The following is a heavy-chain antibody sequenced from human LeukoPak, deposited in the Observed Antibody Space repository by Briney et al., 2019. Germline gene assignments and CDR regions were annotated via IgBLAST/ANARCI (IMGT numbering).Heavy chain of an antibody. J-gene: IGHJ4*02. CDR3: ARVGGYCSSTSCSDFDY. CDR2: IIPIFGTA. V-gene: IGHV1-69*01. D-gene: IGHD2-2*03. Sequence: SVKVSCKASGGTFSSYAISWVRQAPGQGLEWMGGIIPIFGTANYALKFQGRVTITADESTSTAYMELSSLRSEDTAVYYCARVGGYCSSTSCSDFDYWGQGTLVTVSS. CDR1: GGTFSSYA.